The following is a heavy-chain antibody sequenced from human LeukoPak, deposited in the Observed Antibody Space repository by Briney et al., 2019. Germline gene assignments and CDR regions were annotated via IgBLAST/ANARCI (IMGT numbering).Heavy chain of an antibody. D-gene: IGHD2-2*01. J-gene: IGHJ5*02. CDR2: INPNNGGT. CDR1: GYIFNGYY. CDR3: ARNGQLLSGGNWFDP. V-gene: IGHV1-2*02. Sequence: ASVTVSFKASGYIFNGYYIHWVRQAPGQGPEWMGWINPNNGGTKCAQKFKGRVTTTRDTSISTAYMKLSSLRSDDTAFYYCARNGQLLSGGNWFDPWGQGALVTVSS.